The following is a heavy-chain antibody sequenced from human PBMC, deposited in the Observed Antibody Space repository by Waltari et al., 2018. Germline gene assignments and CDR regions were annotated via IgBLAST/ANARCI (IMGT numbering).Heavy chain of an antibody. CDR2: INPNGGGT. V-gene: IGHV1-2*04. CDR3: ARGYCGGDCQYYFDY. Sequence: QVQLVQSGAEVKKPGASVKVSCKASGYTFTGYYMHWVRQAPGQGLEWMGWINPNGGGTNYAQKFQGWVTRTRDTSISTAYMELSRLRSDDTAVYYCARGYCGGDCQYYFDYWGQGTLVTVSS. J-gene: IGHJ4*02. D-gene: IGHD2-21*02. CDR1: GYTFTGYY.